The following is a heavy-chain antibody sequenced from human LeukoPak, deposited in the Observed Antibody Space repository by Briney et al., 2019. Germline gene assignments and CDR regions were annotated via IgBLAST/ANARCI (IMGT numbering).Heavy chain of an antibody. CDR1: GYSFTSYW. D-gene: IGHD5-24*01. V-gene: IGHV5-51*01. CDR2: IYPGDSDT. CDR3: ARQRGWRTDLEIVLDY. Sequence: GESLKISCKGSGYSFTSYWIGWVRQMSGKGLGWMGIIYPGDSDTRYSPSFQGQVTISADKSIGTAYLQSSSLKASDTAMYYCARQRGWRTDLEIVLDYWGQGTLVTVSS. J-gene: IGHJ4*02.